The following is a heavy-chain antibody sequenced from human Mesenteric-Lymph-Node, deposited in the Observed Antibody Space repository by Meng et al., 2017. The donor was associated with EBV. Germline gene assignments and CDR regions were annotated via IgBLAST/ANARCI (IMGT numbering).Heavy chain of an antibody. V-gene: IGHV4-4*02. CDR2: IYHSGST. D-gene: IGHD1-26*01. Sequence: QVQLPESGPGLVKPSGTLSLTCNVSGDFITSSYWWSWVRQPPGKGLEWIGEIYHSGSTNYNPSLKSRVTTSVDKSKDQFSLTLSSVTAADTAVYYCARGSFSSKYFQTWGPGTLVTVSS. J-gene: IGHJ1*01. CDR1: GDFITSSYW. CDR3: ARGSFSSKYFQT.